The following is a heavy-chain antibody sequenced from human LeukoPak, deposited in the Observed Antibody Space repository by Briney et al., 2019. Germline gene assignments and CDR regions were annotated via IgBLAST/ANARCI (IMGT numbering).Heavy chain of an antibody. J-gene: IGHJ4*02. V-gene: IGHV3-21*04. CDR3: ARDYYGSGSPLY. Sequence: GGSLRLSCAASGFTFSSYSMNWVRQAPGKGLEWVSSISSSSSYIYYANSVEGRFTISRDNAKNSLYLQMNSLRAEDTAVYYCARDYYGSGSPLYWGQGTLVTVSS. CDR2: ISSSSSYI. D-gene: IGHD3-10*01. CDR1: GFTFSSYS.